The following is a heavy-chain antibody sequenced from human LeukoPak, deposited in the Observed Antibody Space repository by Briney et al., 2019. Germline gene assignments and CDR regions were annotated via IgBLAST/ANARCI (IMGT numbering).Heavy chain of an antibody. Sequence: GGSLRLSCAASGFTFSSYEMNWVRQAPGKGLEWVSVIYSGGNTYYADSVKGRFTTSRDNSKNTLFLQMNSLRAEDTAVYFCARGGSVGSYYYFDYWGQGTLVTVSS. J-gene: IGHJ4*02. CDR3: ARGGSVGSYYYFDY. D-gene: IGHD1-26*01. CDR1: GFTFSSYE. V-gene: IGHV3-53*01. CDR2: IYSGGNT.